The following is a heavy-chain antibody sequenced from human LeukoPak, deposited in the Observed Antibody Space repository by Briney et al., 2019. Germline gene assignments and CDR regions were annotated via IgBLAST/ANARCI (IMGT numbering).Heavy chain of an antibody. CDR1: GYTLTSYH. V-gene: IGHV1-46*01. J-gene: IGHJ4*02. CDR2: INPSGGST. Sequence: GASVKVSCKASGYTLTSYHMHWMRQAPGQGLEWMGIINPSGGSTSYAQKFQGRVTMTRDTSTTTVYMELSSLRSEDTAVYYCARPSDSSGYYFDYWGQGTLVTVSS. D-gene: IGHD3-22*01. CDR3: ARPSDSSGYYFDY.